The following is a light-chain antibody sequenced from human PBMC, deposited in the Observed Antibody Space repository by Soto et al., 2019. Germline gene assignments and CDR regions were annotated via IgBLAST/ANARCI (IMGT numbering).Light chain of an antibody. V-gene: IGKV1-39*01. J-gene: IGKJ5*01. Sequence: DIQMTQSPSSLSGSVGDRVTITCQASQDIGNSVNWYQQKPGKAPKLLLSAASNLETGDPLRFSGSGSGTDFILTISSLQPEDFATYYCQQSYSTPPTFGQGTRLEIK. CDR3: QQSYSTPPT. CDR1: QDIGNS. CDR2: AAS.